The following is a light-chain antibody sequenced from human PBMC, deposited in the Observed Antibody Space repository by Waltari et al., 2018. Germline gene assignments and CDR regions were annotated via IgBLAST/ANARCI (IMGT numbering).Light chain of an antibody. CDR2: AAS. CDR3: QKYNSPPMYT. J-gene: IGKJ2*01. V-gene: IGKV1-27*01. Sequence: VGDRVIITCRASQGISNYLAWYQQKPGKVPRLLIYAASTLQSGVPSRFSGSGSGTDFTLTISSLQPEDVGTYYCQKYNSPPMYTFGQGTKLEIK. CDR1: QGISNY.